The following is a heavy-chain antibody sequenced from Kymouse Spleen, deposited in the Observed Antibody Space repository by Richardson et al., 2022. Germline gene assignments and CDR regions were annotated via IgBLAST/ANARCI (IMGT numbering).Heavy chain of an antibody. CDR3: ARDYSNYVYYYYGMDV. D-gene: IGHD4-11,IGHD4-11*01. CDR2: INHSGST. Sequence: QVQLQQWGAGLLKPSETLSLTCAVYGGSFSGYYWSWIRQPPGKGLEWIGEINHSGSTNYNPSLKSRVTISVDTSKNQFSLKLSSVTAADTAVYYCARDYSNYVYYYYGMDVWGQGTTVTVSS. J-gene: IGHJ6*02. CDR1: GGSFSGYY. V-gene: IGHV4-34*01.